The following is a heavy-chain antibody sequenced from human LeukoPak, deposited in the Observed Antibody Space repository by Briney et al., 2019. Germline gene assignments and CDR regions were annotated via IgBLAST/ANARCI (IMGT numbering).Heavy chain of an antibody. CDR3: ARVIGYCSGGSCYKYYFDY. V-gene: IGHV4-59*01. D-gene: IGHD2-15*01. CDR1: GGSISSYY. J-gene: IGHJ4*02. CDR2: IYYSGST. Sequence: PSETLSLTCTVSGGSISSYYWSWIRQPPGKGLEWSGYIYYSGSTNYNPSLKSRVTISVDTSKNQFSLKLSSVTAADTAVYYCARVIGYCSGGSCYKYYFDYWGQGTLVTVSS.